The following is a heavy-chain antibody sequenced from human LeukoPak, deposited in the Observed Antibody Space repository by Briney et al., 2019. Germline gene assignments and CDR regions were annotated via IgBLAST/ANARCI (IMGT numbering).Heavy chain of an antibody. Sequence: ASVKVSCKASGYTFTDYGISWVRQAPGQGLEWMGWISAYNGNTNYAQKLQGRVTMTTETSTTTAYMELRSLRSEDTAVYYCARGNSGSNLPYDWGQGTLVTVSS. D-gene: IGHD5-12*01. CDR1: GYTFTDYG. J-gene: IGHJ4*02. CDR3: ARGNSGSNLPYD. V-gene: IGHV1-18*01. CDR2: ISAYNGNT.